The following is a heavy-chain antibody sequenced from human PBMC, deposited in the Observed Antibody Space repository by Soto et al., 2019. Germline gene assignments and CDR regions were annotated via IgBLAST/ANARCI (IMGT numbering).Heavy chain of an antibody. D-gene: IGHD6-25*01. J-gene: IGHJ3*02. CDR3: ARVVGYGFDI. V-gene: IGHV3-33*01. Sequence: QVQLVESGGGVVQPGRSLRLSCAASGFTFSSYGMRWVRQAPGKGLEWVAVIWYDGSNKYYADSVKGRFTISRDKYKNTLYLQMNSLRAEDTAVYYCARVVGYGFDIWGQGTMVTVSS. CDR2: IWYDGSNK. CDR1: GFTFSSYG.